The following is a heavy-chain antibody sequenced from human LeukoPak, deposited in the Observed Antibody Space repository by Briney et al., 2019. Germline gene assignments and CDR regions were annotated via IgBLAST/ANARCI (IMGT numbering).Heavy chain of an antibody. V-gene: IGHV4-59*01. D-gene: IGHD4-17*01. CDR2: IYYSGST. CDR1: GGSISSYY. J-gene: IGHJ4*02. Sequence: SETLSLTCTVSGGSISSYYWSWIRQPPGKGLEWVGYIYYSGSTNYNPSLKSRVTISVDTSKNQFSLNLSSVTAADTAVYYCARSATVRRVYYFDYWGQGTLVTVSS. CDR3: ARSATVRRVYYFDY.